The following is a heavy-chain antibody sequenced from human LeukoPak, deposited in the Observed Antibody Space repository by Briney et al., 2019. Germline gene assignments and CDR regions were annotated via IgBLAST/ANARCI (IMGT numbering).Heavy chain of an antibody. D-gene: IGHD6-6*01. CDR2: IYYSGST. J-gene: IGHJ6*03. Sequence: SETLSLTCTVSGGSISSSSYYWGWIRQPPGKGLEWLGSIYYSGSTYYDPSLKSRVTISVDTSKNQFSLKLSSVTAADTAVYYCARVSLEGGIAARLGFYYYYMDVWGKGTTVTVSS. CDR3: ARVSLEGGIAARLGFYYYYMDV. V-gene: IGHV4-39*01. CDR1: GGSISSSSYY.